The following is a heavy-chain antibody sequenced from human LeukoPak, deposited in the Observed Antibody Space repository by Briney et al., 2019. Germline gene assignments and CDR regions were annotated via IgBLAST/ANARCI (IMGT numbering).Heavy chain of an antibody. CDR2: LYYTGST. J-gene: IGHJ3*02. CDR3: ARQPPRMYAFDI. Sequence: SETLSLTCTVSSDSITNYYWSWIRQPPGKGLEWIGYLYYTGSTNYNPSLKSRVTTSVDTSKNQLSLKLSSVTAADTAVYYCARQPPRMYAFDIWGQGTMVTVSS. CDR1: SDSITNYY. V-gene: IGHV4-59*08.